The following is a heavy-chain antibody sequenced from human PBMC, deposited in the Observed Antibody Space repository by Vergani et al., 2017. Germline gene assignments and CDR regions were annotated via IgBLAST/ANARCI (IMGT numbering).Heavy chain of an antibody. Sequence: EVQLVESGGGLVQPGGSLRLSCAASGFTFSSYWMSWVRQAPGKGLEWVANIKQDGSEKYYVDSVKGRFTISRDNAKNSLYLQMNSLRAEDTAVYYCARAPGGVSRRSIAARPVGYWGQGTLGTVSS. V-gene: IGHV3-7*01. CDR1: GFTFSSYW. D-gene: IGHD6-6*01. CDR3: ARAPGGVSRRSIAARPVGY. CDR2: IKQDGSEK. J-gene: IGHJ4*02.